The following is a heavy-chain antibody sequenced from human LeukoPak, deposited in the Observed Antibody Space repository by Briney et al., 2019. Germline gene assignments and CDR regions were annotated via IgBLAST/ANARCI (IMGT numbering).Heavy chain of an antibody. CDR1: GGTFSSYA. CDR3: ARVTARVPAAMPALSWFDP. J-gene: IGHJ5*02. CDR2: IIPIFGTA. V-gene: IGHV1-69*01. Sequence: SVKVSCKASGGTFSSYAISWVRQAPGQGLEWMGGIIPIFGTANYAQKFQGRVTITADESTSTAYMELSSLRSEDTAVYYCARVTARVPAAMPALSWFDPWGQGTLVTVSS. D-gene: IGHD2-2*01.